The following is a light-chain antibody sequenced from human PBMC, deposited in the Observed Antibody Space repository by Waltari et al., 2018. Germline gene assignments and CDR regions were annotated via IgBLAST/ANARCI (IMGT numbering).Light chain of an antibody. CDR1: SSNIGSYN. CDR3: AAWDDSLIGRL. CDR2: SNN. J-gene: IGLJ2*01. V-gene: IGLV1-44*01. Sequence: QSVLTQPPSASGTPGQRVTLSCSGSSSNIGSYNVNWYQQLPGTAPKLLIYSNNQRPSGVPDRFSGSKSGTSASLVISGLQSEDEADYYCAAWDDSLIGRLFGGGTKLTVL.